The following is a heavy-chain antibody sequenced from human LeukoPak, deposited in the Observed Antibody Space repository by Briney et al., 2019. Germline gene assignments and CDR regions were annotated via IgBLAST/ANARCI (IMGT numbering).Heavy chain of an antibody. CDR1: GGPISSYY. V-gene: IGHV4-59*01. D-gene: IGHD3-22*01. J-gene: IGHJ5*02. CDR3: AREAYYYDSSGYHNWFDP. CDR2: IYYSGST. Sequence: SETLSLTCTVSGGPISSYYWSWIRQPPGKGLEWIGYIYYSGSTNYNPSLKSRVTISVDTSKNQFSLKLSSVTAADTAVYYCAREAYYYDSSGYHNWFDPWGQGTLVTVSS.